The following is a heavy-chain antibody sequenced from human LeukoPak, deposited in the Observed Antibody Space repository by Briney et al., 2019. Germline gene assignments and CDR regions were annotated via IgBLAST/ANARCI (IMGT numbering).Heavy chain of an antibody. D-gene: IGHD3-9*01. Sequence: GGSLRLSCAASGFNFRDAAMTWVRQAPGKGLEWVSLIGPVGDSPFYADSVKGRFTISRDNAKNSLYLQMNSLRDEDTAVYYCARDSSLLRYFDWSAWYFDLWGRGTLVTVSS. CDR2: IGPVGDSP. CDR1: GFNFRDAA. CDR3: ARDSSLLRYFDWSAWYFDL. J-gene: IGHJ2*01. V-gene: IGHV3-23*01.